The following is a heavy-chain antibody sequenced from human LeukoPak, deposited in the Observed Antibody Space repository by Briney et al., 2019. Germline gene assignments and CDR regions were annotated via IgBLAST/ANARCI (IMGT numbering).Heavy chain of an antibody. V-gene: IGHV1-69*13. CDR1: GGTFSSYA. Sequence: SVKVSCKASGGTFSSYAISWVRQAPGQGLEWMGGIIPIFGTANYAQKFQGRVTITADESTSTAYMELSSLRSEDTAAYYCASSNGYNPKDFDYWGQGTLVTVSS. CDR2: IIPIFGTA. D-gene: IGHD5-24*01. J-gene: IGHJ4*02. CDR3: ASSNGYNPKDFDY.